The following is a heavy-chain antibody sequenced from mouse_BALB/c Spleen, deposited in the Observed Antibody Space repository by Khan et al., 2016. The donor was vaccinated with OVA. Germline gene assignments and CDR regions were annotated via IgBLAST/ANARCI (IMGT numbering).Heavy chain of an antibody. V-gene: IGHV2-6*02. CDR3: PIFFDVYSSLSALDY. J-gene: IGHJ4*01. D-gene: IGHD2-3*01. Sequence: QVQLKESGPGLVAPSQSMSSTCTVSGFSLTSYGVHWVRQPPGKGLEWLGVIWREGSTNYNSVLKSRLSISKDNSKSQVFLKMNSPQTDDTAIYYCPIFFDVYSSLSALDY. CDR2: IWREGST. CDR1: GFSLTSYG.